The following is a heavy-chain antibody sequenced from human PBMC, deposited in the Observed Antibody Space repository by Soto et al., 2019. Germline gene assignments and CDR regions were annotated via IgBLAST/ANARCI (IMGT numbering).Heavy chain of an antibody. CDR3: ARGPTGMDYYMDV. V-gene: IGHV6-1*01. CDR1: GDSVSSNSAA. J-gene: IGHJ6*03. D-gene: IGHD1-1*01. Sequence: QSQTLSLTCAISGDSVSSNSAAWNWIRQSPSGGREWLGRTYYRCNWYNEYAVSVKSRITINPATSKNQFYLQLNSVTPEDTSVYSCARGPTGMDYYMDVWGKGTTVTVSS. CDR2: TYYRCNWYN.